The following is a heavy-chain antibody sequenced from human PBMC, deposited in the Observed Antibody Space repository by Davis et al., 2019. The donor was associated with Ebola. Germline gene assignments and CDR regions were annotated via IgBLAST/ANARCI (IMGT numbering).Heavy chain of an antibody. Sequence: SETLSLTCTVSGGSISSGGYYWSWIRQHPGKGLEWIGYIYYSGSTYYNPSLKSRVTISVDTSKNQFSLKLSSVTAADTAVYYCARFWVYDSSGHDAFDIWGQGTMVTVSS. CDR2: IYYSGST. CDR1: GGSISSGGYY. J-gene: IGHJ3*02. V-gene: IGHV4-31*03. D-gene: IGHD3-22*01. CDR3: ARFWVYDSSGHDAFDI.